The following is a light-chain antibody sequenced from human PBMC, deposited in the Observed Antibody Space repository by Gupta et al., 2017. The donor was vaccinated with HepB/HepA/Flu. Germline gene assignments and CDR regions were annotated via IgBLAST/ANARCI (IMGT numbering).Light chain of an antibody. Sequence: QSALTQPRSVSGSPGQSVTISCTGTSSDVGGYNYVSWYQQHPGKAPKLIIYDVSKRPSGVPDRFSASKSGTTASLTISGLQAEDEADYYCCSYAGSYTYVFGTGTKVTVL. CDR1: SSDVGGYNY. V-gene: IGLV2-11*01. J-gene: IGLJ1*01. CDR2: DVS. CDR3: CSYAGSYTYV.